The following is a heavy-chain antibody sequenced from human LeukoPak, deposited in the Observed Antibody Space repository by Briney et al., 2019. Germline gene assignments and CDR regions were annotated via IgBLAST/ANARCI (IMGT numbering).Heavy chain of an antibody. CDR3: ARDANAFDI. J-gene: IGHJ3*02. V-gene: IGHV3-21*01. CDR1: GFTFSSHS. Sequence: KPGGSLRLSCAASGFTFSSHSMSWVRQAPGKGLEWVSSISSTSIYIFHADSVKGRFTISRDNAKNSLYLQMNSLRAEDTAVYYCARDANAFDIWGQGTMVTVSS. CDR2: ISSTSIYI.